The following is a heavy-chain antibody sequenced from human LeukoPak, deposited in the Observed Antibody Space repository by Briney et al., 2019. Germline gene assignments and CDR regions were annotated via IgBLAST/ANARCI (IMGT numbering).Heavy chain of an antibody. CDR3: ARDLWFGESQGYYYGMDV. Sequence: GGSLRLSCAASGFTFSDYYMSWIRQAPGKGLEWVSYISSSCSTIYYADSVKGRFTISRDNAKNSLYLQMNSLRAEDTAVYYCARDLWFGESQGYYYGMDVWGQGTTVTVSS. CDR1: GFTFSDYY. J-gene: IGHJ6*02. CDR2: ISSSCSTI. V-gene: IGHV3-11*01. D-gene: IGHD3-10*01.